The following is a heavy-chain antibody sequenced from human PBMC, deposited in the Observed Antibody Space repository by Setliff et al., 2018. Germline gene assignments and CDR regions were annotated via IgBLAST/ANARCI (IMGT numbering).Heavy chain of an antibody. J-gene: IGHJ4*02. Sequence: GGSLRLSCAASGFTFGDYPVNWFRQAPGKGLEWVGFIRSKAYGGTTEYAPSVKGRFTISRDDPKNTAYLQMNSLKTDDTGVYYCTTYCDSTTCALDYWGQGILVTVSS. CDR2: IRSKAYGGTT. CDR1: GFTFGDYP. CDR3: TTYCDSTTCALDY. V-gene: IGHV3-49*03. D-gene: IGHD2-2*01.